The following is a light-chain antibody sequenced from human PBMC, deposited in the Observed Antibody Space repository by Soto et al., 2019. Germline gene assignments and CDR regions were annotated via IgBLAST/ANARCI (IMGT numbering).Light chain of an antibody. Sequence: QSVLTQPASVSGSPGQSITISCTGTSSDIGTYNYVSWYQQHPGKAPKLIIYEVSNRPSGVSIRFSGSKSGNTASLTISGFQSEDEADYYCNSYTSSNTLVIFGGGTKLTVL. J-gene: IGLJ2*01. CDR1: SSDIGTYNY. CDR3: NSYTSSNTLVI. CDR2: EVS. V-gene: IGLV2-14*01.